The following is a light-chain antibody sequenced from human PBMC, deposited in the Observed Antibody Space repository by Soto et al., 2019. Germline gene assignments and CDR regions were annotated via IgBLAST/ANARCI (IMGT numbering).Light chain of an antibody. J-gene: IGKJ1*01. CDR3: QQYGGSLWT. CDR1: QNIRTN. CDR2: GAS. V-gene: IGKV3-15*01. Sequence: IVMTQSPATLSVSPGERATFSCRASQNIRTNLAWYQQKPGQVPRLLIYGASTRATGVPARFSGSGSGTEFTLTINRLEPEDFAVYYCQQYGGSLWTFGQGTKVDIK.